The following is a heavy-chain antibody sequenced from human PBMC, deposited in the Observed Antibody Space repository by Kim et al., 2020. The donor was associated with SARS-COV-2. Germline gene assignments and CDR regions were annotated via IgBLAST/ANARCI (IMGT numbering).Heavy chain of an antibody. J-gene: IGHJ3*02. Sequence: NPSLKSRVHISVATSKNQFSLKLSSVTAADTAVYYCAREIVGATPGAFDIWGQGTMVTVSS. D-gene: IGHD1-26*01. V-gene: IGHV4-39*07. CDR3: AREIVGATPGAFDI.